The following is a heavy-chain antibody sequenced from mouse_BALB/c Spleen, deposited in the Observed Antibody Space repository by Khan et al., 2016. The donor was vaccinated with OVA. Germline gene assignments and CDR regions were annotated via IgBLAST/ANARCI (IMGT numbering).Heavy chain of an antibody. Sequence: EVQLQESGPEVIKPGASVKLSCKASGYTFTSYVMHWVKQKPGQGLEWIGYIYPYNDATHYNEKFNGKVTLTSDKSSSTAYMELSSLTSEDSAVYYCAPVVTYYVSFVYGDQGTLVTVSA. CDR1: GYTFTSYV. CDR2: IYPYNDAT. V-gene: IGHV1S136*01. D-gene: IGHD1-1*01. CDR3: APVVTYYVSFVY. J-gene: IGHJ3*01.